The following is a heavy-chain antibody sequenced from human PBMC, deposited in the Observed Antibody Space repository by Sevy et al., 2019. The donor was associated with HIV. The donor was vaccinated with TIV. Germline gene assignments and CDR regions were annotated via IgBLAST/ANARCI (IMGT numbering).Heavy chain of an antibody. CDR1: GFTFSSYS. J-gene: IGHJ4*02. D-gene: IGHD7-27*01. Sequence: GGSLRLSCAASGFTFSSYSMNWVRQAPGKGLEWVSYISSSSSTIYYADSVKGRFTISRDNAKNSLYLQMNSLRDEYTAVYYCARGVTGDLDYFDYWGQGTLVTVSS. CDR2: ISSSSSTI. V-gene: IGHV3-48*02. CDR3: ARGVTGDLDYFDY.